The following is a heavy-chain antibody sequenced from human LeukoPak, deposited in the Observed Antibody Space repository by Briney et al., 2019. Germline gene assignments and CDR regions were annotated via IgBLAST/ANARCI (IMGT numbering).Heavy chain of an antibody. D-gene: IGHD3-3*01. CDR2: ISGSGGIT. CDR1: GFTFSSYA. V-gene: IGHV3-23*01. J-gene: IGHJ3*01. CDR3: AKGGAIFGNGAFDV. Sequence: GGSLRLSCAASGFTFSSYAMHWVRQAPGKGLPYVSAISGSGGITYYEDSVKGRFTISRDNSNNTLYLQMNTLTAEDTAIYYCAKGGAIFGNGAFDVWGQGTMVTVSS.